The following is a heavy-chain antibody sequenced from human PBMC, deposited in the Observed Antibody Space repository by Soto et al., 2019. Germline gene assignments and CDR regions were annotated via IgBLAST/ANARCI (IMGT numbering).Heavy chain of an antibody. CDR3: ARPSYYYGSGGFDP. Sequence: GASVKVSCKDSGGTFSSYAISWVRQAPGQGLEWMGGIIPIFGTANYAQKFQGRVTITADESTSTAYMEPSSLRSEDTAVYYCARPSYYYGSGGFDPWGQGTLVTVSS. CDR2: IIPIFGTA. CDR1: GGTFSSYA. V-gene: IGHV1-69*13. D-gene: IGHD3-10*01. J-gene: IGHJ5*02.